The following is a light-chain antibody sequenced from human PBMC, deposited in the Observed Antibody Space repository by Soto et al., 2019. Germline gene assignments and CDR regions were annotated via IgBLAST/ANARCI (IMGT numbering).Light chain of an antibody. CDR2: EGS. J-gene: IGLJ1*01. V-gene: IGLV2-23*03. CDR1: SSDVGSYNL. CDR3: CSYAGSSTFRL. Sequence: QSALTQPASVSGSPGQSITISCTGTSSDVGSYNLVSWYQQHPGKAPKLMIYEGSKRPSGVSNRFSGSKSGNTASLTISGLQAEDEADYYCCSYAGSSTFRLFGTGTKVTV.